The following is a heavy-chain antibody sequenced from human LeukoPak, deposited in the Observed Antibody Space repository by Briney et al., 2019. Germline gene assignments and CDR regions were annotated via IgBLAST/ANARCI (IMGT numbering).Heavy chain of an antibody. V-gene: IGHV5-51*01. CDR3: ARSGFARGMDV. CDR1: GYRFTNFW. D-gene: IGHD3-10*01. Sequence: GESQKISCKASGYRFTNFWIAWVRQMPGKGLEWMGIIYAGDSDTRYSPSLQGQVTMSVDKSSSTAYLQWTSLKASDTAMYYCARSGFARGMDVWGKGTTVTVAS. J-gene: IGHJ6*04. CDR2: IYAGDSDT.